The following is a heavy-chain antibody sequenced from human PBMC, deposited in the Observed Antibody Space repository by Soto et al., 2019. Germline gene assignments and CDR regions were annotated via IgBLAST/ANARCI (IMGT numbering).Heavy chain of an antibody. J-gene: IGHJ4*02. V-gene: IGHV1-69*13. CDR2: IIPIFGTA. Sequence: GASVKVSCKASGGTFSSYAISWVRQAPGQGLEWMGGIIPIFGTANYAQKFQGRVTITADESTSTAYMELSSLRAEDTALYYCARVWPPQYTYGYSFDYWGQGTLVTVSS. CDR3: ARVWPPQYTYGYSFDY. CDR1: GGTFSSYA. D-gene: IGHD5-18*01.